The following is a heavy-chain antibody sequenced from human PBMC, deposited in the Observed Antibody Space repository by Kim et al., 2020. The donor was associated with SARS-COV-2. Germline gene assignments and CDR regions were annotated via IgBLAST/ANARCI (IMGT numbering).Heavy chain of an antibody. Sequence: YNPSLKSRVTISVDTSKIQFTLELTSVTAADAAVYYCARGPLSASHDFDYWGRGTLVTVSS. CDR3: ARGPLSASHDFDY. V-gene: IGHV4-34*01. D-gene: IGHD2-2*01. J-gene: IGHJ4*02.